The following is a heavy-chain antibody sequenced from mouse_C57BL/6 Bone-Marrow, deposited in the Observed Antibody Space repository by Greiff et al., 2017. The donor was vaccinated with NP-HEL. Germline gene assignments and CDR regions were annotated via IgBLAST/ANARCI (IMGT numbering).Heavy chain of an antibody. CDR3: ARSGELLRTYYAMDY. D-gene: IGHD1-1*01. CDR1: GFTFSDYY. Sequence: EVQGVESGGGLVQPGGSLKLSCAASGFTFSDYYMYWVRQTPEKRLEWVAYISNGGGSTYYPDTVKGQFTISRDNAKNTLYLQMSRLKSEDTAMYYCARSGELLRTYYAMDYWGQGTSVTVSS. V-gene: IGHV5-12*01. CDR2: ISNGGGST. J-gene: IGHJ4*01.